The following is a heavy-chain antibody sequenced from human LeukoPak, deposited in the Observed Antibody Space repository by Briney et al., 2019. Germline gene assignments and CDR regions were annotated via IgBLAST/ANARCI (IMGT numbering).Heavy chain of an antibody. CDR2: FDPEDGET. V-gene: IGHV1-24*01. D-gene: IGHD3-10*01. J-gene: IGHJ6*03. CDR3: ARGLSAGVDVYYYYMDV. Sequence: ASVKVSCKVSGYTLTELSMHWVRQAPGKGLEWMGGFDPEDGETIYAQKFQGRVTMTEDTSTDTAYMELSSLRSEDTAVYYCARGLSAGVDVYYYYMDVWGKGTTVTVSS. CDR1: GYTLTELS.